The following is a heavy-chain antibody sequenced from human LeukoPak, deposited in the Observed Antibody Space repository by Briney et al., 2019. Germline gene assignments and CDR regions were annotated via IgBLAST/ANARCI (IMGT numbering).Heavy chain of an antibody. J-gene: IGHJ4*02. D-gene: IGHD3-10*01. CDR2: IYYSGST. V-gene: IGHV4-39*01. CDR1: GGSISSSSYY. Sequence: SETLSLTCTVSGGSISSSSYYWGWIRQPPGKGLEWIGSIYYSGSTYYNLSLKSRVTISVDTSKNQFSLKLSSVTAADTAVYYCARGRITTVRGVNYWGQGTLVTVSS. CDR3: ARGRITTVRGVNY.